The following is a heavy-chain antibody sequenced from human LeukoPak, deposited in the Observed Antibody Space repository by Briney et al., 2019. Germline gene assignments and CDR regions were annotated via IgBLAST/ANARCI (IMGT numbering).Heavy chain of an antibody. V-gene: IGHV4-34*01. CDR1: GGSFSGYY. Sequence: SETLSPTCAVYGGSFSGYYWSWIRQPPGKGLEWIGEINHSGSTNYNPSLKSRVTISVDTSKNQFSLKLSSVTAADTAVYYCARTLGWWLRGLDYWGQGTLVTVSS. D-gene: IGHD5-12*01. J-gene: IGHJ4*02. CDR2: INHSGST. CDR3: ARTLGWWLRGLDY.